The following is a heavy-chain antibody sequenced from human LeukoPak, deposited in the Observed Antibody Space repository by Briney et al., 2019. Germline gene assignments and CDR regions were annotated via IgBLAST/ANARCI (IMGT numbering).Heavy chain of an antibody. CDR2: INGDGSHT. CDR3: ARSRSWYPPHAFHI. V-gene: IGHV3-74*03. D-gene: IGHD6-13*01. Sequence: GGSLRFYCSASGFTFSSHWMQRVRQAPGKGRVGVSRINGDGSHTTYADSVKGRFTISRDNAKNTLYLQMNSLRAEDTAVYHCARSRSWYPPHAFHISGEATMLTVSS. J-gene: IGHJ3*02. CDR1: GFTFSSHW.